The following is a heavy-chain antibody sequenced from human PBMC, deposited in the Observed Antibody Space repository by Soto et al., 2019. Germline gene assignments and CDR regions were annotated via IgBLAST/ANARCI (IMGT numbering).Heavy chain of an antibody. Sequence: QLQLQESGPGLVKPSETLSLTCTVSGGSISSSSYYWGWIRQPPGKGLEWIGSIYYSGSTYYNPSLKSRVTISVDTSKNQFSLTLSSVTAADTAVYCCARHQGSFDPWGQGTLVTVSS. V-gene: IGHV4-39*01. J-gene: IGHJ5*02. CDR1: GGSISSSSYY. CDR2: IYYSGST. CDR3: ARHQGSFDP.